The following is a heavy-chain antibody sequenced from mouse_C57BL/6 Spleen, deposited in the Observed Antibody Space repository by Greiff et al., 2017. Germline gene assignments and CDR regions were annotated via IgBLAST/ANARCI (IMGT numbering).Heavy chain of an antibody. CDR2: IDPSGSYT. CDR1: GYTFTSYW. J-gene: IGHJ4*01. Sequence: QVQLQQPGAELVKPGASVKLSCKASGYTFTSYWMQWVKQRPGQGLEWIGEIDPSGSYTNYNQKFKGKATLTVDTSSSTAYMQLSSLTSEDSAVYYCARSDYGSSRYAMDYWGQGTSVTVSS. CDR3: ARSDYGSSRYAMDY. D-gene: IGHD1-1*01. V-gene: IGHV1-50*01.